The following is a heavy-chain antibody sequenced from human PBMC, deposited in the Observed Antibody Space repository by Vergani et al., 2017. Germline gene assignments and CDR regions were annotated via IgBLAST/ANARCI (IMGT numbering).Heavy chain of an antibody. Sequence: VQLVESGGVLVKHGGSLRLSCAASGFTFSSYSMNWVRQAPGKGLEWVSFIRSKAYGGTTEYAASVKGRFTISRDDTKSIAYLQMNSLKTEDTAVYYCTRDPGYSSPTVPVFYYWGQGPLVTVSS. CDR2: IRSKAYGGTT. CDR3: TRDPGYSSPTVPVFYY. V-gene: IGHV3-49*04. J-gene: IGHJ4*02. CDR1: GFTFSSYS. D-gene: IGHD6-13*01.